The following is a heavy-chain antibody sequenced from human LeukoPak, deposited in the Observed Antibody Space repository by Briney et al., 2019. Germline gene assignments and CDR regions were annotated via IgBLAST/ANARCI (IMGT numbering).Heavy chain of an antibody. V-gene: IGHV4-4*02. CDR2: IYHSGST. CDR3: ASNRGGIQLWLEEAFDI. D-gene: IGHD5-18*01. CDR1: GGSISSSNW. J-gene: IGHJ3*02. Sequence: SETLSLTCTVSGGSISSSNWWSWVRQPPGKGLEWIGEIYHSGSTNYNPSLKSRVTISVDKSKNQFSLKLSSVTAADTAVYYCASNRGGIQLWLEEAFDIWGQGTMVTVSS.